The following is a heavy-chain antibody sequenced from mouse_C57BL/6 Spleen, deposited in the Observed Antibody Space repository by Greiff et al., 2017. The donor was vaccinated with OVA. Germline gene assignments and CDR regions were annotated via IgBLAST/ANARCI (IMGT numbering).Heavy chain of an antibody. CDR1: GYTFTSYW. CDR2: IHPSDSDT. D-gene: IGHD2-2*01. V-gene: IGHV1-74*01. J-gene: IGHJ4*01. Sequence: QVQLKQPGAELVKPGASVKVSCKASGYTFTSYWMHWVKQRPGQGLEWIGRIHPSDSDTNYNQKFKGKATLTVDKSSSTAYMQLSSLTSEDSAVYYCAFSMVTTARYAMDYWGQGTSVTVSS. CDR3: AFSMVTTARYAMDY.